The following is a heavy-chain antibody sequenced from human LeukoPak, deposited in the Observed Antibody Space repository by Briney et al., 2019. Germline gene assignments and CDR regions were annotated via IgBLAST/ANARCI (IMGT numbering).Heavy chain of an antibody. J-gene: IGHJ3*02. CDR1: GGSISSYY. V-gene: IGHV4-4*07. D-gene: IGHD5/OR15-5a*01. CDR2: IYTIGST. Sequence: PSETLSLTCTVSGGSISSYYWSWIRQPAGEGLECIGRIYTIGSTNYNPSLKSRVTMSVDTSMNRFSRNLISVTAADTAGLYFTRDLTVSTRNAFDIWGQGKMVTVSS. CDR3: TRDLTVSTRNAFDI.